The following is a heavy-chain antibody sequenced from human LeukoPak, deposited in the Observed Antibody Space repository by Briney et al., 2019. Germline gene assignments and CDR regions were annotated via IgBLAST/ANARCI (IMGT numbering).Heavy chain of an antibody. J-gene: IGHJ4*02. D-gene: IGHD3-9*01. CDR1: GFTFSSY. CDR2: ISSTSSYI. V-gene: IGHV3-21*01. Sequence: GGSLRLSCAASGFTFSSYMNWVRQAPGEGLEWVSSISSTSSYIYYADSVKGRFSISRDNAKNSLYLQMNSLRADDTAVYYCARGQSRYFDWYLGFFDYWGQGTLATVSS. CDR3: ARGQSRYFDWYLGFFDY.